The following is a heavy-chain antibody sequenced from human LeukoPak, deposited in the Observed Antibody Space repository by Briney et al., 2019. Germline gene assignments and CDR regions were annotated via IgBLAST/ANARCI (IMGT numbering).Heavy chain of an antibody. D-gene: IGHD3-10*01. Sequence: PSETLSLTCAVYGGSFSGYYWSWIRQPPGKGLEWIGEINHSGSTNYSPSLKSRVTISVDTSKNQFSLKLSSVTAADTAVYYCARGGITTVRGVISYWGQGTLVTVSS. CDR3: ARGGITTVRGVISY. CDR1: GGSFSGYY. V-gene: IGHV4-34*01. CDR2: INHSGST. J-gene: IGHJ4*02.